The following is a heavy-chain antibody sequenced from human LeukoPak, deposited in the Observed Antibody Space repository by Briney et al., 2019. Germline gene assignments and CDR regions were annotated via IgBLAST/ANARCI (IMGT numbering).Heavy chain of an antibody. D-gene: IGHD3-10*01. Sequence: SVKVSCKASGGTFSSYAISWVRQAPGQGLEWKGGIIPIFGTANYAQKFQGRVTITTDESTSAAYMELSSLRSEDTAVYYCARRAGSTMVRGGDWFDPWGRGTLVTVSS. J-gene: IGHJ5*02. V-gene: IGHV1-69*05. CDR1: GGTFSSYA. CDR2: IIPIFGTA. CDR3: ARRAGSTMVRGGDWFDP.